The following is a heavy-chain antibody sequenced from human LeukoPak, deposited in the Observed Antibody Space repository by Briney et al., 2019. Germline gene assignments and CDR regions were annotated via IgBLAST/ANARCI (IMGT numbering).Heavy chain of an antibody. Sequence: PGGSLRLSCAASGFTFSTYNMNWVRQAPGKGLEWVSSISSSSSYIYYADSVKGRFTISRDNAKNSLYLQMNSLRAEDTAVYYRARDLRGYSYGSGGYWGQGTLVTVSS. CDR2: ISSSSSYI. CDR1: GFTFSTYN. D-gene: IGHD5-18*01. J-gene: IGHJ4*02. CDR3: ARDLRGYSYGSGGY. V-gene: IGHV3-21*01.